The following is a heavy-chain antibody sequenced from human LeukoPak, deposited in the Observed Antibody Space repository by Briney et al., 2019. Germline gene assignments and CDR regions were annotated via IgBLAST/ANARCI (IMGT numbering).Heavy chain of an antibody. V-gene: IGHV3-48*03. CDR1: GFIFSSYE. Sequence: GGSLRLSCAASGFIFSSYEMNWVRQAPGKGLEWVSYISSSGSTMYYADSVKGRFTITRDSAKNSLYLQMNSLRAEDTAVYYCARDTGGYFGNWGQGSLVTVSS. CDR3: ARDTGGYFGN. J-gene: IGHJ4*02. D-gene: IGHD2-8*02. CDR2: ISSSGSTM.